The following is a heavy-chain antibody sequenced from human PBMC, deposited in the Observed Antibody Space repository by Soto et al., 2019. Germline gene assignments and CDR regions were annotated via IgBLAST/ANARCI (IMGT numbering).Heavy chain of an antibody. CDR3: ARGSCSGPSCYAAGSWFDP. V-gene: IGHV4-4*02. CDR1: SGSISSGNW. D-gene: IGHD2-2*01. Sequence: QVQLQESGPGLVKPSGTLSLTCAVSSGSISSGNWWSWVRQPPGKGLEWIVEVYHTGSTTYNPSLKSRVTISVDKSNDQFSLNLRSVTAADTAVYYCARGSCSGPSCYAAGSWFDPWGQGTLVSVSS. J-gene: IGHJ5*02. CDR2: VYHTGST.